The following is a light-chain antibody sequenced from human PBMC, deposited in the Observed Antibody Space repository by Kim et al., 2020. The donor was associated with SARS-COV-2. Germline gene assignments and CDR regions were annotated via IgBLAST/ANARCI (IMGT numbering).Light chain of an antibody. J-gene: IGKJ2*01. CDR1: QSVLYSSNNKNY. Sequence: ATINCKSGQSVLYSSNNKNYLAWYQQKPGQPPKLLIYWASTRESGVPDRFSGSGSGTDFTLTISSLQAEDVAVYYCQQYYSTPYTFGQGTKLEI. V-gene: IGKV4-1*01. CDR2: WAS. CDR3: QQYYSTPYT.